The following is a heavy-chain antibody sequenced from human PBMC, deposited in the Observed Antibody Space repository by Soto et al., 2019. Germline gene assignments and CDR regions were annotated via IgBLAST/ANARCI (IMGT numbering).Heavy chain of an antibody. Sequence: GGSLRLSCAASGFIVSTIYMSWVRQAPGKGLEWVSTIYADGRTYYADSVKGRFTMSRDDVKNTLFLQMNSLRVEDTAVYYCATLVVEDWPKAERNAFDIWGQGTMVTVSS. CDR3: ATLVVEDWPKAERNAFDI. V-gene: IGHV3-66*01. J-gene: IGHJ3*02. CDR1: GFIVSTIY. CDR2: IYADGRT. D-gene: IGHD3-22*01.